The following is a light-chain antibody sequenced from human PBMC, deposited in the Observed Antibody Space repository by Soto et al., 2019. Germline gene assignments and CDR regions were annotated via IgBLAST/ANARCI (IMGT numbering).Light chain of an antibody. CDR3: CSYAGTYPWV. Sequence: QSALTQPRSVSGSLGQSVTISCTGTTSDVGASNYVSWYQHYPGEAPKLMLCDVNKRPSGVPDRFSGSKSGNTASLTISGLQAEDEADYYCCSYAGTYPWVFGGGTKLTVL. V-gene: IGLV2-11*01. CDR1: TSDVGASNY. CDR2: DVN. J-gene: IGLJ2*01.